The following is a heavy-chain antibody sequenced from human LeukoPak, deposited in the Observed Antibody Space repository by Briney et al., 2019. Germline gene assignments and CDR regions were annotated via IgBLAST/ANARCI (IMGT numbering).Heavy chain of an antibody. Sequence: ASVKVSCKASGYTFTSYYIHWVRQAPGQGLERMGIINPSGAGTSYAQKFQGRVTMTRDTSTSTVYMELLSLRSEDTAFYYCARDPLSNSDYGDYFDYWGQGTLVTVSS. V-gene: IGHV1-46*01. J-gene: IGHJ4*02. CDR1: GYTFTSYY. D-gene: IGHD4-17*01. CDR3: ARDPLSNSDYGDYFDY. CDR2: INPSGAGT.